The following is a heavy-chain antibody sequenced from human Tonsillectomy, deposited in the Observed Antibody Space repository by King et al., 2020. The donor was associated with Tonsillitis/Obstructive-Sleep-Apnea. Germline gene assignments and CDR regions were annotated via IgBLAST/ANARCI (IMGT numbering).Heavy chain of an antibody. CDR1: GFTFSDYA. CDR3: ASDKSPYSIRGFDY. D-gene: IGHD6-13*01. J-gene: IGHJ4*02. V-gene: IGHV3-30*01. CDR2: ISYDGNYK. Sequence: VQLVESGGGVVQPGRSLRLSCAASGFTFSDYAMHWVRQAPGKGLEWVAVISYDGNYKYYADSVKGRFTISRDNSKNTLYVQMNSLRAEDTAVYYCASDKSPYSIRGFDYWGQGTLVTVSS.